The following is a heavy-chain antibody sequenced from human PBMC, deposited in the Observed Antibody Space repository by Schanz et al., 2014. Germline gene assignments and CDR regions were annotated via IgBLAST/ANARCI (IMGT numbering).Heavy chain of an antibody. CDR2: IWHDGSNT. J-gene: IGHJ5*02. D-gene: IGHD3-3*01. CDR3: TGGNPPSSDLSP. Sequence: QVQLVESGGGVVQPGRSLRLSCTASGFTFSNYGMHWVRQAPGKGLEWVAVIWHDGSNTEYVDSVRGRFTISRDDSKNTVYLQMNSLTAEDTAVYYCTGGNPPSSDLSPWGQGTLVIVSS. V-gene: IGHV3-33*01. CDR1: GFTFSNYG.